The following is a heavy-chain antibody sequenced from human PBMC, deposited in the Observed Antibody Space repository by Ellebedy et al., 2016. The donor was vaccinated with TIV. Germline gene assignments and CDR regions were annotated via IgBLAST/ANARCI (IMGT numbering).Heavy chain of an antibody. D-gene: IGHD6-6*01. Sequence: MPSETLSLTCTVSGGSISSSSYYWGWNRQPPGKGLEWIGFIYYSGSAYSNPSFQSRVTISVDPSKNHFSLNVSPVTAADTAVYYCARLLRAARTFDYWGQGTLVTVSS. J-gene: IGHJ4*02. CDR1: GGSISSSSYY. CDR3: ARLLRAARTFDY. CDR2: IYYSGSA. V-gene: IGHV4-39*01.